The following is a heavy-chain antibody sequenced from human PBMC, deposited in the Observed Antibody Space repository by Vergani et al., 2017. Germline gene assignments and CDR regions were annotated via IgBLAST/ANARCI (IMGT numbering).Heavy chain of an antibody. Sequence: EVQLVESGGGVVRPGGSLRLSCAASGFTFDDYGMSWVRQAPGKGLEWVSGVNWNGGSTGYADSVKGRFTISRDNAKNSLYLQMNSLRAEDTALYHCARVVTDIAAAGTFGGTFDPWGQGTLVTVSS. CDR1: GFTFDDYG. CDR3: ARVVTDIAAAGTFGGTFDP. V-gene: IGHV3-20*01. D-gene: IGHD6-13*01. J-gene: IGHJ5*02. CDR2: VNWNGGST.